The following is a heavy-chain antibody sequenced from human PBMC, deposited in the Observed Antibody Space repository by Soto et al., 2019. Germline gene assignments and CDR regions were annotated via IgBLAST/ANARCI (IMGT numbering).Heavy chain of an antibody. Sequence: PGGSLRLSCAASGFTFSSYWMSWVRQAPGKGQEWVANIKQDGSEKYYVDSVKGRFTISRDNAKNSMYLQMNSLRAEDTAVYDCARDLASTTIPTYWGQGTLVTVSS. CDR3: ARDLASTTIPTY. V-gene: IGHV3-7*04. CDR1: GFTFSSYW. J-gene: IGHJ4*02. D-gene: IGHD4-17*01. CDR2: IKQDGSEK.